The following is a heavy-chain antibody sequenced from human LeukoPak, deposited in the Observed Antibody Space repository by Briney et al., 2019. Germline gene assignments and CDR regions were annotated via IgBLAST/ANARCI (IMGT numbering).Heavy chain of an antibody. CDR3: AXXRPIXGVVIMSSGFDY. CDR2: INPNSGGT. CDR1: GYTFTGYY. V-gene: IGHV1-2*02. D-gene: IGHD3-3*01. J-gene: IGHJ4*02. Sequence: ASVKVSCKASGYTFTGYYMHWVRQAPGQGLEWMGWINPNSGGTNYAQKFQGRVTMTRDTSISTAYMELSRLRSDDTAVYYCAXXRPIXGVVIMSSGFDYWGQGTLVTVSS.